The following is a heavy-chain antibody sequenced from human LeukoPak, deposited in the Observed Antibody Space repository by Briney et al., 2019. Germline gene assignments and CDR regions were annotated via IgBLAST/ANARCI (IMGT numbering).Heavy chain of an antibody. D-gene: IGHD4-11*01. Sequence: SSETLSLTCTVSGGSISGSSYYWGWIRQPPGKGLEWIGSIYYSGSTYCKPSLKSRVTMSVDTSKNQFSLKLSSVTAADTAVYYCARPQRYSNYALDYWGQGTLVTVSS. CDR2: IYYSGST. CDR3: ARPQRYSNYALDY. CDR1: GGSISGSSYY. V-gene: IGHV4-39*01. J-gene: IGHJ4*02.